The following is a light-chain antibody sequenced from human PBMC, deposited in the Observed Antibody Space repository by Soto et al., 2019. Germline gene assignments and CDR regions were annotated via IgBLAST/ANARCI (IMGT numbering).Light chain of an antibody. J-gene: IGKJ4*01. CDR2: GSS. V-gene: IGKV3-15*01. CDR3: QQYNDWPLT. Sequence: EVVLTQSPATLSVSPGDRATLSCRASQSLGSYLAWYQQRPGQAPRLLIYGSSTRATGIPARFSGRGSGTEFTLTITSLQSEDYALYYCQQYNDWPLTFGGGTNVEI. CDR1: QSLGSY.